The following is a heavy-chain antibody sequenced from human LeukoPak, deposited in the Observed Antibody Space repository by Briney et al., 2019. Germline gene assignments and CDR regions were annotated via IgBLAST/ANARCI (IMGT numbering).Heavy chain of an antibody. J-gene: IGHJ4*02. CDR2: ISYHGSDK. D-gene: IGHD3-3*01. V-gene: IGHV3-30*04. CDR1: GFIFSDHS. Sequence: AGGSLRLPCAASGFIFSDHSMHWVRQVPGKGLEWVAVISYHGSDKYYADSVKGRFTISRDNSKNTLYLQMNSLRAEDTAVYYCAKVLRFLEWLYPFDYWGQGTLVTVSS. CDR3: AKVLRFLEWLYPFDY.